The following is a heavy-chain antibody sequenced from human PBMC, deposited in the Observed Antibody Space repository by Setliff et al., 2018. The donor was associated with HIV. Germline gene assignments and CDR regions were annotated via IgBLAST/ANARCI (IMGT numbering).Heavy chain of an antibody. CDR2: IYYSGNT. CDR1: GGPISSAGGYF. D-gene: IGHD3-16*01. CDR3: ARGGRKDLADY. V-gene: IGHV4-31*03. Sequence: SETLSLTCTVSGGPISSAGGYFYSWIRHHPGKGLEWIGYIYYSGNTYYNPSLKSRFSISMDTSKNQFSLRVTSVDVADTAIYYCARGGRKDLADYWGQG. J-gene: IGHJ4*02.